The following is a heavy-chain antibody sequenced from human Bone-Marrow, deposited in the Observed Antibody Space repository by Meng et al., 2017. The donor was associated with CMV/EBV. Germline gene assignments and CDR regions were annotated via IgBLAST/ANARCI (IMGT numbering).Heavy chain of an antibody. CDR1: GFTFSSYA. V-gene: IGHV3-30*02. CDR3: AKDPAAAGLMDV. CDR2: IRYDGSNK. Sequence: GESLKISCAASGFTFSSYAMHWVRQAPGKGLEWVAFIRYDGSNKYYADSVKGRFTISRDNSKNTLYLQMNSLRAEDTAVYYCAKDPAAAGLMDVWGQGNTVTFAS. J-gene: IGHJ6*02. D-gene: IGHD6-13*01.